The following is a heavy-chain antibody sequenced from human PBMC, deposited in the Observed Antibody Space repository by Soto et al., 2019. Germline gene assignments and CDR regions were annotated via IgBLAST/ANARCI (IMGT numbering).Heavy chain of an antibody. CDR1: GGSVSSGSYY. J-gene: IGHJ3*02. CDR3: ARDYYDSSGYYQTTYAFDI. CDR2: IYYSGST. Sequence: SETLSLTCTVSGGSVSSGSYYWSWIRQPPGKGLEWIGYIYYSGSTNYNPSLKSRVTISVDTSKNQFSLKLSSVTAADTAVYYCARDYYDSSGYYQTTYAFDIWGQGTMVT. D-gene: IGHD3-22*01. V-gene: IGHV4-61*01.